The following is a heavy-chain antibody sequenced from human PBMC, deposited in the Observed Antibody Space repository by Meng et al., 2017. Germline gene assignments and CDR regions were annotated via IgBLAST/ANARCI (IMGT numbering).Heavy chain of an antibody. V-gene: IGHV1-46*01. CDR2: INPSGGST. Sequence: HGQLVQSGAEVKKPGASVKVSCKASGYTFTSYYMHWVRQAPGQGLEWMGIINPSGGSTSYAQKFQGRVTMTRDTSTSTVYMELSSLRSEDTAVYYCARGYLPYDSSGYYFDYWGQGTLVTVSS. J-gene: IGHJ4*02. CDR1: GYTFTSYY. CDR3: ARGYLPYDSSGYYFDY. D-gene: IGHD3-22*01.